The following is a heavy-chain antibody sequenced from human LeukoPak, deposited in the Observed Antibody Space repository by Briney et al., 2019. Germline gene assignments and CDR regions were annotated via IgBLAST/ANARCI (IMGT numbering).Heavy chain of an antibody. D-gene: IGHD6-13*01. CDR3: ARDELHIAAGSYYHYGMDV. CDR2: IIPIFGTA. V-gene: IGHV1-69*13. Sequence: ASVKVSFTASGGTFSSYAISWVRQAPGQGLEWMGGIIPIFGTANYAQKFQGRVTITADESTSTAYMELSSLRSEDTAVYYCARDELHIAAGSYYHYGMDVWGQGTTVTVSS. CDR1: GGTFSSYA. J-gene: IGHJ6*02.